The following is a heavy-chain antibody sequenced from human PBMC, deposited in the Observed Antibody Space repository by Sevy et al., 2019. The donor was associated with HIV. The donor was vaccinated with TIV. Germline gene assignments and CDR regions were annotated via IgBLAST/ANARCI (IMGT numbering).Heavy chain of an antibody. CDR3: AKDHNLWSEGGFLHH. CDR2: ISYDGNNK. D-gene: IGHD3-10*01. Sequence: GGSLRLSCAASGFTFSSYAIHWVRQAPGKGLEWVAVISYDGNNKYYADSVKGRFTVSSDNSKNTLYVQMNSLRDEDTAVYYCAKDHNLWSEGGFLHHWGQGTLVTVSS. V-gene: IGHV3-30*18. CDR1: GFTFSSYA. J-gene: IGHJ1*01.